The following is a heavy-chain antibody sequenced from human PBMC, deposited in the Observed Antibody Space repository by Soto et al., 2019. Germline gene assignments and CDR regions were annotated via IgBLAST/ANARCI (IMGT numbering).Heavy chain of an antibody. CDR1: GFTFSSYS. D-gene: IGHD3-22*01. Sequence: EVQLVESGGGLVKPGGSLRLSCTASGFTFSSYSMNWVRQAPGKGLEWVSSISSSSGYIYYADSVKGRFTISRDNAKNSLYLRMNSLRDEDTAVYYCAKATGDYYDASGADYWGQGTLVTVSS. CDR2: ISSSSGYI. V-gene: IGHV3-21*01. CDR3: AKATGDYYDASGADY. J-gene: IGHJ4*02.